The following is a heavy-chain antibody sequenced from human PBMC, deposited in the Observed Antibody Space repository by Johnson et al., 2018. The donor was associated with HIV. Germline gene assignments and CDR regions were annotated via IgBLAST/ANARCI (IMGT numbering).Heavy chain of an antibody. CDR3: AKEAPGRWDLPVWAAIDI. CDR1: GFTFSNYG. J-gene: IGHJ3*02. D-gene: IGHD3-16*01. V-gene: IGHV3-30*02. Sequence: QMQLVESGGDVVQPGGSLRLSCAASGFTFSNYGFHWVRQAPGKGLEWVAFIQYDDNNEYYADSVKGRFTMSRDISKNTVHLQMNSLRVDDTALYYCAKEAPGRWDLPVWAAIDIWGQGTMVTVSS. CDR2: IQYDDNNE.